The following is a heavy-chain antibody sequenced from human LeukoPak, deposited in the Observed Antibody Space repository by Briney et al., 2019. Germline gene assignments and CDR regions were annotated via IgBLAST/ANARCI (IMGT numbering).Heavy chain of an antibody. V-gene: IGHV4-30-2*01. J-gene: IGHJ4*02. D-gene: IGHD2/OR15-2a*01. CDR3: ARDLSGTGPEDY. CDR1: GGSISSGGYY. Sequence: SQTLSLTCTVSGGSISSGGYYWSWIRQPPRKGLKWIGYMYHSGSTYYNPSLKSRVTISVDRSKNQFSLKLSSVTAADTAVYYCARDLSGTGPEDYWGQGTLVTVSS. CDR2: MYHSGST.